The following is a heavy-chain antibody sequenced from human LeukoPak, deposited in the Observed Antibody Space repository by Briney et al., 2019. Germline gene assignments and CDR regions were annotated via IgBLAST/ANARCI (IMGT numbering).Heavy chain of an antibody. CDR3: ARVGRGYSYGPFDS. J-gene: IGHJ4*02. CDR1: GGSISSYY. CDR2: IYYSGST. D-gene: IGHD5-18*01. Sequence: PSETPSLTCTVSGGSISSYYWSWIRQPPGKGLEWIGYIYYSGSTNYNPSLKSRVTISVDTSKNQFSLKLNSVTAADTAVYYCARVGRGYSYGPFDSWGQGTLVTVSS. V-gene: IGHV4-59*01.